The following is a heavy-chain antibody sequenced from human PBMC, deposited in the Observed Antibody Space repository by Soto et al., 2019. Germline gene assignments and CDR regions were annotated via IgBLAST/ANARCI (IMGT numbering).Heavy chain of an antibody. Sequence: QVQLVQSGAEVKKPGSSVKVSCKASGGTFSSYTISWVRQAPGQGLEWMGRIIPILGIANYAQKFQGRVMITADKSTSTTYMELSSLRSEDTAVYYCAKHPYYYDSSGRSSWGQGTLVTVSS. D-gene: IGHD3-22*01. V-gene: IGHV1-69*02. CDR3: AKHPYYYDSSGRSS. CDR2: IIPILGIA. CDR1: GGTFSSYT. J-gene: IGHJ5*02.